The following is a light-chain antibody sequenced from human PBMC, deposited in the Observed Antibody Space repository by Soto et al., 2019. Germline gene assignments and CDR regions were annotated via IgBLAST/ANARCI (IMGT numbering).Light chain of an antibody. V-gene: IGLV1-44*01. J-gene: IGLJ3*02. Sequence: QSVLTQPPSASGTIGQRVTLSCSGSSSNIGSRTVNWYQQVPGRAPKLLIYNNDQRPSGVPDRFSGSKSGTSASLAISGLQXDDEADYYCAAWDNGLSAWVFGGGTKLTVL. CDR2: NND. CDR1: SSNIGSRT. CDR3: AAWDNGLSAWV.